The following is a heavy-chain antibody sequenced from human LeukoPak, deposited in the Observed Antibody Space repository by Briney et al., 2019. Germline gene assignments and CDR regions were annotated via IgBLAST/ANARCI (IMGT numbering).Heavy chain of an antibody. J-gene: IGHJ4*02. D-gene: IGHD2-15*01. Sequence: SETLSLTCTVSGGSISSGSYYWGWIRQPPGKGLEWIAIIYYSGSTYYNPSLKSRVTISVDTSNNQFSLKLTSVTAADTAVYFCARAISYCSGGSCYFTFFDHWGQGSLVTVSS. CDR3: ARAISYCSGGSCYFTFFDH. CDR1: GGSISSGSYY. V-gene: IGHV4-39*01. CDR2: IYYSGST.